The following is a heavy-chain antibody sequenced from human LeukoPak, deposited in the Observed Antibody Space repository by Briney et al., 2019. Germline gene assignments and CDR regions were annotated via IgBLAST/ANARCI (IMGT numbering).Heavy chain of an antibody. V-gene: IGHV3-30*02. J-gene: IGHJ4*02. CDR1: GFTFSSYG. CDR2: IRYDGGNK. CDR3: ATPGGGWYWYFDY. D-gene: IGHD6-19*01. Sequence: PGGSLRLSCAASGFTFSSYGMHWVRQAPGKGLEWVAFIRYDGGNKYYADSVKGRFTISRDNSKNTLYLQMNSLRAEDTTIYYCATPGGGWYWYFDYWGQGTLVTVSS.